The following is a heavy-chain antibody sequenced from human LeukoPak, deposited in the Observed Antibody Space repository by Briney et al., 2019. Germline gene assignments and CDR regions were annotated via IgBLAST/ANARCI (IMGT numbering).Heavy chain of an antibody. V-gene: IGHV3-30*02. J-gene: IGHJ4*02. CDR3: ASPNPFYCSGGSCYLPLDY. CDR2: IRYDGSNK. D-gene: IGHD2-15*01. CDR1: GFTFSSYG. Sequence: GGPLRLSCAASGFTFSSYGMHWVRQAPGKGLEWVAFIRYDGSNKYYADSVKGRFTISRDNSKNTLYLQMNSLRAEDTAVYYCASPNPFYCSGGSCYLPLDYWGQGTLVTVSS.